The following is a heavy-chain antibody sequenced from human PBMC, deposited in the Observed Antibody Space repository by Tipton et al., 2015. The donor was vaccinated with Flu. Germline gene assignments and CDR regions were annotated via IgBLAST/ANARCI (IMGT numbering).Heavy chain of an antibody. J-gene: IGHJ4*02. D-gene: IGHD3-22*01. CDR1: GGSISSYY. Sequence: TLSLTCTVSGGSISSYYWSWIRQSPGKGLEWIGSIYYNGRVDYNPSLQSRVTISLDTSKNRFSLKVTSVTAADTAVYYCARVGSDSSALDWGQGTRVTVSS. CDR3: ARVGSDSSALD. CDR2: IYYNGRV. V-gene: IGHV4-59*12.